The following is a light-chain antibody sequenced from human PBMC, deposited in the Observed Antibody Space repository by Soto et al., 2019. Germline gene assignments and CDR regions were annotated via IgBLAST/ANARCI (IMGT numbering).Light chain of an antibody. CDR3: QQYGNSPFT. Sequence: EIVLTQSPGTLSLSPGERATLSCRASQSVASTYLAWYQQKPGQAPRLLIYGASSRATGIPDRFSGSGSGTDFTLSISRLEPEDFALYYCQQYGNSPFTFGPGTEVDIK. CDR1: QSVASTY. J-gene: IGKJ3*01. V-gene: IGKV3-20*01. CDR2: GAS.